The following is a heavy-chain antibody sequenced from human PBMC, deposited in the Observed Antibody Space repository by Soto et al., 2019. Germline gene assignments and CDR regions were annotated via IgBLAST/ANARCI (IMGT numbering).Heavy chain of an antibody. V-gene: IGHV1-18*01. Sequence: ASVRFSCKTSGYTFTRYGISWVRQAPGQGLEWMGWISAYNGNTNYAQKLQGRVTMTTDTSTSTAYMELRSLRSDDTAVYYCARDRGKWLVRGHRFDPWGQGTLVTVSS. CDR3: ARDRGKWLVRGHRFDP. D-gene: IGHD6-19*01. CDR1: GYTFTRYG. CDR2: ISAYNGNT. J-gene: IGHJ5*02.